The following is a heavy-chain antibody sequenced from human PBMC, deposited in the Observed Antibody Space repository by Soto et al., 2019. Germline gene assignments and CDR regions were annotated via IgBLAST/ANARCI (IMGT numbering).Heavy chain of an antibody. CDR2: ISSSSSYI. J-gene: IGHJ3*02. CDR1: GFTFSSYS. V-gene: IGHV3-21*01. D-gene: IGHD2-15*01. Sequence: GGSLRLSCAASGFTFSSYSMNWVRQAPGKGLEWVPSISSSSSYIYYADSVKGRFTISRDNAKNSLYLQMNSLRAEDTAVYYCARDLKDIVVVVAATMNDAFDIWGQGTMVTVSS. CDR3: ARDLKDIVVVVAATMNDAFDI.